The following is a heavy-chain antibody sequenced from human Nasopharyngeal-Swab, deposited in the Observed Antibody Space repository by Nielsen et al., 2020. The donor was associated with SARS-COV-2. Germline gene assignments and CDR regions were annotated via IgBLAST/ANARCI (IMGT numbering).Heavy chain of an antibody. J-gene: IGHJ4*02. CDR3: AAAPSGDYGGY. V-gene: IGHV3-33*01. CDR2: IWYDGSNK. CDR1: GFTFSNYG. D-gene: IGHD4-23*01. Sequence: GESLKISCAASGFTFSNYGMHWVRQAPGKELEWVAVIWYDGSNKYYADSVKGRFTISRDNSKNTVYLQMSSLRGEDTAVYYCAAAPSGDYGGYWGQGTLVTVSS.